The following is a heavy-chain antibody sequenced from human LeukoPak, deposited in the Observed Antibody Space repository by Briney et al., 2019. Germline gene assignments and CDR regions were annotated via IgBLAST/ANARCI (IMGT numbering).Heavy chain of an antibody. V-gene: IGHV3-21*01. Sequence: PGGSLRLSCAASGFTFSSYAMSWVRQAPGKGLEWVSSISSSSSYIYYADSVKGRFTISRDNARNSLYLQMNSLRAEDTAVYYCARVGHSGSYYGLDYWGQGTLVTVSS. CDR1: GFTFSSYA. CDR3: ARVGHSGSYYGLDY. J-gene: IGHJ4*02. CDR2: ISSSSSYI. D-gene: IGHD1-26*01.